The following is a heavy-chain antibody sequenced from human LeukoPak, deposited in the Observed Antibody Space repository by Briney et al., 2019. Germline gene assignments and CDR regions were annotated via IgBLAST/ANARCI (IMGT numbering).Heavy chain of an antibody. J-gene: IGHJ4*02. CDR2: IYYSGST. CDR1: GGSISSGGYY. CDR3: ARDLGGGYYFDY. V-gene: IGHV4-31*03. Sequence: SETLSLTCTVSGGSISSGGYYWSWIRQHPGKGLEWIGYIYYSGSTYYNPSLKSRVTISVGTSKNQFSLKLSSVTAADTAVYYCARDLGGGYYFDYWGQGTLVTVSS. D-gene: IGHD1-26*01.